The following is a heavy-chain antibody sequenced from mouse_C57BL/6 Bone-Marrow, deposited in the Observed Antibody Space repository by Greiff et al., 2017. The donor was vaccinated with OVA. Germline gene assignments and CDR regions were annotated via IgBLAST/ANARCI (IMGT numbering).Heavy chain of an antibody. Sequence: QVQLQQSGAELARPGASVKLSCKASGYTFTSYGISWVKQRTGQGLEWIGEIYPRSGNTYYNEKFKGKATLTADKSSSTAYMELRSLTSEDSAVYFCARSLYYYGSFYWYFDVWGTGTTVTVSS. D-gene: IGHD1-1*01. CDR3: ARSLYYYGSFYWYFDV. CDR1: GYTFTSYG. CDR2: IYPRSGNT. J-gene: IGHJ1*03. V-gene: IGHV1-81*01.